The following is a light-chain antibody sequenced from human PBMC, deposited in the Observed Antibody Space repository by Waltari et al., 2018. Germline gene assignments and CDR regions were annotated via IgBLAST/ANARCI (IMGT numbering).Light chain of an antibody. Sequence: DIQMTQSPSTLSASVGDRVTISCRASQSVGTWLAWYQQKPGKAPKLLIYMASSLESGVPSRFRGSGSGKEFTLTISSLQPDDFATYSCQKYSSFSTFGQGTKVDI. J-gene: IGKJ2*01. CDR1: QSVGTW. V-gene: IGKV1-5*03. CDR2: MAS. CDR3: QKYSSFST.